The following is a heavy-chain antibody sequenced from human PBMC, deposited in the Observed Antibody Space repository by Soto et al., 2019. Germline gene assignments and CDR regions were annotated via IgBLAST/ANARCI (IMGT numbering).Heavy chain of an antibody. V-gene: IGHV1-69*02. Sequence: SSLKVSCKASGGTFSSYTISWVRQAPGQGLEWMGRIIPILGIANYAQKFQGRVTITADKSTSTAYMELSSLRSEDTAVYYCARRWEVEPAAILSTYYYGMDVWG. CDR2: IIPILGIA. CDR1: GGTFSSYT. J-gene: IGHJ6*02. CDR3: ARRWEVEPAAILSTYYYGMDV. D-gene: IGHD2-2*01.